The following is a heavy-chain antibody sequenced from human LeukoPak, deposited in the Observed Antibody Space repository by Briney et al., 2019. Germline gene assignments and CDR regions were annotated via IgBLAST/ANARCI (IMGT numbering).Heavy chain of an antibody. D-gene: IGHD3-3*01. CDR3: ARSKTIYDFWSGYMDY. V-gene: IGHV1-2*02. J-gene: IGHJ4*02. CDR1: GYTFPAYY. Sequence: ASVKVSCKASGYTFPAYYMQWVRQAPGQGLEWMGWFNPNSGRTNYAQRFEGRITMTSDTSTSTAYMELSGLRSDDTAVYYCARSKTIYDFWSGYMDYWGQGTLVTVSS. CDR2: FNPNSGRT.